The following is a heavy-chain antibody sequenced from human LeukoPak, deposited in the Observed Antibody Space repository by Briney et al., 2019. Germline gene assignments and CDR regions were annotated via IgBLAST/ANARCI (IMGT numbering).Heavy chain of an antibody. CDR1: GGTFSSYA. Sequence: SVKVSCKASGGTFSSYAISWVRQAPGQGLEWMGGIIPIFGTANYAQKFQGRVTITADESTSTAYMELRSLRSDDTAVYYCARDLSGVVEAFDIWGQGTMVTVSS. D-gene: IGHD3-3*01. V-gene: IGHV1-69*13. CDR3: ARDLSGVVEAFDI. CDR2: IIPIFGTA. J-gene: IGHJ3*02.